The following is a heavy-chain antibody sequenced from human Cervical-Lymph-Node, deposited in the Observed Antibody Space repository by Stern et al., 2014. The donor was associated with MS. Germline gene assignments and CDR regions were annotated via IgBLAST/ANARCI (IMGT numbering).Heavy chain of an antibody. D-gene: IGHD2-21*01. CDR3: AREPYCGADCFQAWFDP. V-gene: IGHV3-48*02. J-gene: IGHJ5*02. Sequence: EDQLVESGGGLVQPGGSLRLSCAASGFTFSDYNMNWVRPAPGKGLEWVSYISTLSATISYADSVTGRFPISRDNAKNLLYLQMSSLRDEDTAVYYCAREPYCGADCFQAWFDPWGQGTLVTVSS. CDR1: GFTFSDYN. CDR2: ISTLSATI.